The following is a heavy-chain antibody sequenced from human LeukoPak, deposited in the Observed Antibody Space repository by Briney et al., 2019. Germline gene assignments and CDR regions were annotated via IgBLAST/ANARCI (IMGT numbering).Heavy chain of an antibody. CDR1: GFTFSGYW. CDR2: INSDGSST. D-gene: IGHD3-10*01. Sequence: GGSLRLSCAASGFTFSGYWMHWVRQAPGKGLVWFSRINSDGSSTSYADSVKGRFTISRDNSKNTLYLQMNSLRAEDTAVYYCAKGVPTRFGGYYFDYWGQGTLVTVSS. V-gene: IGHV3-74*01. J-gene: IGHJ4*02. CDR3: AKGVPTRFGGYYFDY.